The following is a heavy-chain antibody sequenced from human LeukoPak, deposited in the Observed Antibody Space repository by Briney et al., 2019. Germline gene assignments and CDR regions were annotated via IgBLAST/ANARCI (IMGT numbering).Heavy chain of an antibody. CDR2: IYYSGST. Sequence: PSETLSLTCTVSGGSVSSSSYYCGWIRQPPGKGLEWIGSIYYSGSTYYNPSLKSRVTISVDTSKNQFSLKLSSVTAADTAVYYCARAPGIRRSFDCWGQGTLVTVSS. CDR3: ARAPGIRRSFDC. J-gene: IGHJ4*02. V-gene: IGHV4-39*07. CDR1: GGSVSSSSYY. D-gene: IGHD3-10*01.